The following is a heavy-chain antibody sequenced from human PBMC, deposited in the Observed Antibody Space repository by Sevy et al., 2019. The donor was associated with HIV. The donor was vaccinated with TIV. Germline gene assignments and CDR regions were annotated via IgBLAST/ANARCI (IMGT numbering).Heavy chain of an antibody. V-gene: IGHV3-23*01. D-gene: IGHD3-3*01. Sequence: GGSLRLSCVASGFIFNSYTMNWVRQAPGKGLEWVSSISGHGGSTYYTDSVKGRFTISRDNFRNTLELEMNRLRAEDTAVYYCAGGFWSGFDYWGQGARVTVSS. CDR2: ISGHGGST. J-gene: IGHJ4*02. CDR1: GFIFNSYT. CDR3: AGGFWSGFDY.